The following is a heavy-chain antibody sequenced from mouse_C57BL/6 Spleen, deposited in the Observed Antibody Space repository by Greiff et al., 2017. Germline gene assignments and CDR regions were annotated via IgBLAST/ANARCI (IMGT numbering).Heavy chain of an antibody. CDR1: GFTFSSYA. D-gene: IGHD1-2*01. J-gene: IGHJ4*01. CDR2: ISDGGSYT. Sequence: EVQGVESGGGLVKPGGSLKLSCAASGFTFSSYAMSWVRQTPEKRLEWVATISDGGSYTYYPDNVKGRFTISRDNAKNNLYLQMSHLKSEDTAMYYCARDLGNGLGRAMDYWGQGTSVTVSS. V-gene: IGHV5-4*01. CDR3: ARDLGNGLGRAMDY.